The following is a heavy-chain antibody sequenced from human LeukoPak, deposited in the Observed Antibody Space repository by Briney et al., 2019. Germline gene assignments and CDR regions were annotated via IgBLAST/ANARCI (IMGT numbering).Heavy chain of an antibody. CDR1: GFTFSSYW. CDR2: IKSDGSTT. CDR3: ARDLSPVVRASPMGY. J-gene: IGHJ4*02. Sequence: GGSLRLSCAASGFTFSSYWMDWVRQAPGQGLVWVSRIKSDGSTTSYADPVKGRFTISSDTSKNTLYLQMNSLRAEDTAVYYCARDLSPVVRASPMGYWGQGTLVTVSS. V-gene: IGHV3-74*01. D-gene: IGHD3-10*01.